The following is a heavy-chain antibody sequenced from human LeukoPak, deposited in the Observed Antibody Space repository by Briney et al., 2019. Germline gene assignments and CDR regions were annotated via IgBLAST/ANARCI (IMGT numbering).Heavy chain of an antibody. CDR2: ISGSGGNT. CDR3: AKDQYGGNPQYYFDY. D-gene: IGHD4-23*01. Sequence: GGSLRLSCAASGFTFSSYAMSWVRQAPGKGLEWVSAISGSGGNTYYADSVKGRFTISRDNSKSTLYLQMNSLRAEDTAVHYCAKDQYGGNPQYYFDYWGQGTLVTVSS. V-gene: IGHV3-23*01. CDR1: GFTFSSYA. J-gene: IGHJ4*02.